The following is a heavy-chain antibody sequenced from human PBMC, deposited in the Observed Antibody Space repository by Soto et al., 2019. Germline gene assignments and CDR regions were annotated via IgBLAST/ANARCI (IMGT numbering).Heavy chain of an antibody. D-gene: IGHD3-22*01. Sequence: QVQLVQSGAEVKKPGASVKVSCKVSGYSFITYGVSWVRQAPGQGLDWMGWISTYNGNTKYAERLQGRVTMTTDTTTRTGYRERRSRSSDGTAVSEGARGPKEYHDNSGQYFVASWDKGTLVTVSS. CDR2: ISTYNGNT. CDR1: GYSFITYG. V-gene: IGHV1-18*01. J-gene: IGHJ1*01. CDR3: ARGPKEYHDNSGQYFVAS.